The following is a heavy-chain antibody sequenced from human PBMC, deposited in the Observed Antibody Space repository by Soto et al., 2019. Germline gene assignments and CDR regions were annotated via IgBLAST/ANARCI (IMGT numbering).Heavy chain of an antibody. Sequence: QVQLVQSGAEVKKPGASVKVSCKASGYSFISYYIHWVRQAPGQGLEWMGLINPNGDTTTYAQKFVGRLSVTRDTSTTTVHMELSGLTSEDTAIYYCARDVGGYTNGGLADFGGCDYWGRGALVTVSS. V-gene: IGHV1-46*01. CDR1: GYSFISYY. CDR2: INPNGDTT. D-gene: IGHD3-16*01. CDR3: ARDVGGYTNGGLADFGGCDY. J-gene: IGHJ4*02.